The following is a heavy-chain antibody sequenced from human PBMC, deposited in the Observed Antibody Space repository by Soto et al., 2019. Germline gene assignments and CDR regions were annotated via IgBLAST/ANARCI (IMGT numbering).Heavy chain of an antibody. Sequence: GGSLRLSCAASGLTFSDYYMSWIRQAPGKGLEWVSYISSSGSTIYYADSVKGRFTISRDNAKNSLYLQTNSLRDEDTAVYYCARDLGAGWPYFDYWGRGTLVTVSS. J-gene: IGHJ4*02. D-gene: IGHD3-16*01. CDR3: ARDLGAGWPYFDY. CDR1: GLTFSDYY. CDR2: ISSSGSTI. V-gene: IGHV3-11*04.